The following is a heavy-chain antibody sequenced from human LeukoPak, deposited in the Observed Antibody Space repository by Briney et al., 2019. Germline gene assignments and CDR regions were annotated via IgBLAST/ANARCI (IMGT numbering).Heavy chain of an antibody. CDR1: GFTFSDYY. CDR2: ISSSSSYT. D-gene: IGHD3-10*01. Sequence: PGGSLRLSCAASGFTFSDYYMSWIRQAPGKGLEWVSYISSSSSYTNYADSVKGRFTISRDNAKNSLYLQMNSLRAEDTAVYYCARDDGELSTSRINWFDPWGQGTLVTVSS. CDR3: ARDDGELSTSRINWFDP. J-gene: IGHJ5*02. V-gene: IGHV3-11*06.